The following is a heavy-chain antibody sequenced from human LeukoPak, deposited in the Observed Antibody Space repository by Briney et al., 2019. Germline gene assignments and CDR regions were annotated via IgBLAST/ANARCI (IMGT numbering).Heavy chain of an antibody. Sequence: SETLSLTCTVSGGSISSYCWSWIRQPAGKGLEWIGRIYTSGSTNYNPSLKSRVTMSVDTSKNQFSLTVTSVTAADTAVYYCARHMSVSYDAFDLWGRGTTVTVSS. V-gene: IGHV4-4*07. CDR1: GGSISSYC. CDR2: IYTSGST. D-gene: IGHD3-10*01. CDR3: ARHMSVSYDAFDL. J-gene: IGHJ3*01.